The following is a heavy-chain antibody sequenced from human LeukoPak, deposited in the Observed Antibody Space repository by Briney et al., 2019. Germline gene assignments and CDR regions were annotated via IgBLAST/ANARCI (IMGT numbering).Heavy chain of an antibody. D-gene: IGHD2-2*01. J-gene: IGHJ6*02. CDR3: ARDGRYCSSTSCYIDDYYYYGMDV. CDR2: INWNGGST. V-gene: IGHV3-20*01. CDR1: EFTFDDYG. Sequence: GGSLRLSCAASEFTFDDYGMSWVRQAPGKGLEWVSGINWNGGSTGYADSVKGRFTISRDNAKNSLYLQMNSLRAEDTALYHCARDGRYCSSTSCYIDDYYYYGMDVWGQGTTVTVSS.